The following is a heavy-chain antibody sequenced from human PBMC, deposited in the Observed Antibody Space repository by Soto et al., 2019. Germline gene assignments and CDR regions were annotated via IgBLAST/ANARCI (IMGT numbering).Heavy chain of an antibody. CDR2: ISAYNGNT. CDR1: GYTFTSYG. Sequence: GDSVQVSCKASGYTFTSYGISWVRQAPGQGLEWMGWISAYNGNTNYAQKLQGRVTMTTDTSTSTAYMELRSLRSDDTAVYYCAIDGGYDSANWFDPWGQGTLVTVYS. J-gene: IGHJ5*02. CDR3: AIDGGYDSANWFDP. V-gene: IGHV1-18*01. D-gene: IGHD5-12*01.